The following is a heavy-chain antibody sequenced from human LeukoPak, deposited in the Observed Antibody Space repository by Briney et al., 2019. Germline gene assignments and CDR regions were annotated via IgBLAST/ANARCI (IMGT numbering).Heavy chain of an antibody. Sequence: GGSLRLSCAASGFTFSSYGMHWVRQAPGKGLEWVAVISYDGSNKYYADSVKGRFTISRDNSKNTLYLQMNSLRAEDTAVYYCAKVVRLRHIARRENYFDYWGQGTLVTVSS. V-gene: IGHV3-30*18. CDR3: AKVVRLRHIARRENYFDY. CDR1: GFTFSSYG. J-gene: IGHJ4*02. D-gene: IGHD3-10*01. CDR2: ISYDGSNK.